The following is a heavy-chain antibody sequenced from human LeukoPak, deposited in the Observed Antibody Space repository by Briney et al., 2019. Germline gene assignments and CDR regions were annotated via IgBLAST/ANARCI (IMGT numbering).Heavy chain of an antibody. CDR2: ISGSGGST. J-gene: IGHJ4*02. V-gene: IGHV3-23*01. Sequence: GGSLRLSCAASGFTFSSYAMSWVRPAPGKGLEWVSAISGSGGSTYYADSVKGRFTISRDNSTNTLYLQMNSLRAEDTAVYYWAKDRDHNVWGSYRPDYWGQGTLVTVSS. D-gene: IGHD3-16*02. CDR1: GFTFSSYA. CDR3: AKDRDHNVWGSYRPDY.